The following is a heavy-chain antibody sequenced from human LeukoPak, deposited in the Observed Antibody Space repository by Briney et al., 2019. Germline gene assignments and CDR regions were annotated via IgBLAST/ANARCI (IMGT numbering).Heavy chain of an antibody. CDR2: ISDTHTI. CDR3: ARELVPNGWYPEAVMDV. J-gene: IGHJ6*02. Sequence: PGGSLRLSCAASEFTFSDYSLNWVRQAPGKGLEWVSYISDTHTIYYADSVKGRFTVSRDNAKNCLYLQMNGLRAEDTAVYYCARELVPNGWYPEAVMDVWGQGTTVTVSS. D-gene: IGHD6-19*01. V-gene: IGHV3-69-1*01. CDR1: EFTFSDYS.